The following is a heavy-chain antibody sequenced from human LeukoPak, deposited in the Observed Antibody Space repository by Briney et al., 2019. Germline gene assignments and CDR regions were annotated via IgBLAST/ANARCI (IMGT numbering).Heavy chain of an antibody. J-gene: IGHJ4*02. CDR3: ARGPSGSYYAY. V-gene: IGHV4-59*01. Sequence: KASETLSLTCTVSGGSISSYYWSWIRQPPGKGLEWIGYIYYSGSTNYNPSLKSRVTISVDTSKNQFSLKLSSVTAADTAVYYCARGPSGSYYAYWGQGTLVTVSS. CDR2: IYYSGST. CDR1: GGSISSYY. D-gene: IGHD1-26*01.